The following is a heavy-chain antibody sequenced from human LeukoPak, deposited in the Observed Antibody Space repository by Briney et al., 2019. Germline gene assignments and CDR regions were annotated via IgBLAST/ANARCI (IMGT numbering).Heavy chain of an antibody. CDR2: ISDSGGNT. CDR1: GFTFSSYA. V-gene: IGHV3-23*01. J-gene: IGHJ4*02. D-gene: IGHD4-23*01. Sequence: GGSLRLSCAASGFTFSSYAMSWVRQAPGKGLEWVSTISDSGGNTHYADSVKGRFTISRDNSKNTLYLQMDSLRADDSAVFYCAKDVGGNSLFDYWGQGTLVTVSS. CDR3: AKDVGGNSLFDY.